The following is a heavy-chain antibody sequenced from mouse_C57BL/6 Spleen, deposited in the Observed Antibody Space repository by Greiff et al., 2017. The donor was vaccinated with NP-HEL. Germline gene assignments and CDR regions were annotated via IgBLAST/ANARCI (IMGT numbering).Heavy chain of an antibody. CDR3: ARRGVGPITTVVATGYFDY. D-gene: IGHD1-1*01. Sequence: QVQLKQSGAELARPGASVKLSCKASGYTFTSYGISWVKQRTGQGLEWIGEIYPRSGNTYYNEKFKGKATLTADKSSSTAYMELRSLTSEDSAVYFCARRGVGPITTVVATGYFDYWGQGTTLTVSS. J-gene: IGHJ2*01. V-gene: IGHV1-81*01. CDR1: GYTFTSYG. CDR2: IYPRSGNT.